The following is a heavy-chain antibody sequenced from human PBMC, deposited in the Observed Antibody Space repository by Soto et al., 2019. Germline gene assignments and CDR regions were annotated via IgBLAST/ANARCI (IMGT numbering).Heavy chain of an antibody. CDR1: GFTFSSYG. J-gene: IGHJ4*02. CDR2: ISYDGSNK. Sequence: PGGSLRLSCAASGFTFSSYGMHWVRQAPGKGLEWVAVISYDGSNKYYADSVKGRFTISRDNSKNTLYLQMNSLRAEDTAVYCCAKPSRGGYNWNYFDYWGQGTLVTVSS. D-gene: IGHD1-20*01. V-gene: IGHV3-30*18. CDR3: AKPSRGGYNWNYFDY.